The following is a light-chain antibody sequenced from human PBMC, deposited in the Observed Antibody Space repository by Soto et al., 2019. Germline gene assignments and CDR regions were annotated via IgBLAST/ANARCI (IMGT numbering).Light chain of an antibody. V-gene: IGKV1-9*01. Sequence: DIQLTQSPSFLSASVGDRVTITCRASQGISSYLAWYQQKPGKAPKLLIYAASTLQSGVPSRFSGSGSGTEFTLTISSLQPEDFATYYCQQLNSYPPTFGQGTRWIS. CDR3: QQLNSYPPT. J-gene: IGKJ1*01. CDR2: AAS. CDR1: QGISSY.